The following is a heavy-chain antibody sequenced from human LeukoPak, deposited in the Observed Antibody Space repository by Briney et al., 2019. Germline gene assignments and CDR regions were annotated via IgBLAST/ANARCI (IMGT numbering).Heavy chain of an antibody. CDR3: ARDRRCSGGSCHLYYMDV. D-gene: IGHD2-15*01. Sequence: SETLSLTCTVSGGSISSYYWSWIRQPAGKGLEWIGRIYTSGSTNYNPSLKSRVTMSVDTSKNQFSLKLGSVTAADTAVYYCARDRRCSGGSCHLYYMDVWGKGTTVTVSS. CDR1: GGSISSYY. J-gene: IGHJ6*03. V-gene: IGHV4-4*07. CDR2: IYTSGST.